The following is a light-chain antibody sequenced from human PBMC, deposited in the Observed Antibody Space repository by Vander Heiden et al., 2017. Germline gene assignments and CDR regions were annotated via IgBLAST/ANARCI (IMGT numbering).Light chain of an antibody. CDR3: AAWDDSLTLWV. V-gene: IGLV1-44*01. CDR1: SSNIGSNT. Sequence: QSVLTHPPSASGRPGQRDPISCSGSSSNIGSNTVNWYQQHQGTAPTLLIYSNNQRPSGVPDRLSGSKSGTSASLAISGLQSEDEADYYCAAWDDSLTLWVFGGGTKLTVL. J-gene: IGLJ3*02. CDR2: SNN.